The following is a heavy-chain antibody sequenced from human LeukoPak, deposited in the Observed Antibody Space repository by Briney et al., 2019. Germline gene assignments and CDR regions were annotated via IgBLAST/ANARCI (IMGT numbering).Heavy chain of an antibody. CDR1: GGSISSSSYY. V-gene: IGHV4-39*07. CDR3: AEAVAGYHYGLDV. J-gene: IGHJ6*02. CDR2: IYYSGST. D-gene: IGHD6-19*01. Sequence: PSETLSLTCTVSGGSISSSSYYWGWIRQPPGKGLEWIGSIYYSGSTYYNPSLKSRVTISVDKSKNQFSLKLNSVTAADTAVYYCAEAVAGYHYGLDVWGQGTTVTVS.